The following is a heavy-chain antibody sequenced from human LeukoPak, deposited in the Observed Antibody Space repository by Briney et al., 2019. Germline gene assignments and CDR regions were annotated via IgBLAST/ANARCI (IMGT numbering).Heavy chain of an antibody. J-gene: IGHJ5*02. CDR1: GGSISSYY. V-gene: IGHV4-59*08. CDR3: SRHPGIEVNRGRFDP. Sequence: NPSETLSLTCTVSGGSISSYYWSWIRQPPGKGLEWIGYIFYTGNTLYNPSLWGRVTISVDTSKNQVSLMLSSVTAADTAVYYWSRHPGIEVNRGRFDPWGQGTLVTVPS. CDR2: IFYTGNT. D-gene: IGHD6-13*01.